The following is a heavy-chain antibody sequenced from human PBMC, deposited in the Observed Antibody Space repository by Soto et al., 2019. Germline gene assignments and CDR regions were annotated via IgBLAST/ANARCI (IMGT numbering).Heavy chain of an antibody. CDR2: IHRDGVT. CDR1: GGSTSSSDW. V-gene: IGHV4-4*02. D-gene: IGHD5-18*01. J-gene: IGHJ4*02. CDR3: AGRPEIHPR. Sequence: QVHLQESGPGLVKPSETLSLTCAISGGSTSSSDWWTWVRQPPGEGLEWIGEIHRDGVTNYNSSLQSRLPISLDQSTNQFSLSLPSVPAAAAAVYFCAGRPEIHPRWGQGILVPVSS.